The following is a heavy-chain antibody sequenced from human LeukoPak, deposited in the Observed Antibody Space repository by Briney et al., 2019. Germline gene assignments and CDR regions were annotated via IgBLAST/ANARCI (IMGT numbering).Heavy chain of an antibody. CDR3: ARGRGVDYCSGGSCSHYYYYMDV. CDR1: GYTFTSYG. Sequence: ASVKVSCKASGYTFTSYGISWVRQAPGQGLEWMGWISAYNGNTNYAQKLQGRVTMTTDTSTSTAYMELSRLRSDDTAVYYCARGRGVDYCSGGSCSHYYYYMDVWGKGTTVTISS. V-gene: IGHV1-18*01. D-gene: IGHD2-15*01. CDR2: ISAYNGNT. J-gene: IGHJ6*03.